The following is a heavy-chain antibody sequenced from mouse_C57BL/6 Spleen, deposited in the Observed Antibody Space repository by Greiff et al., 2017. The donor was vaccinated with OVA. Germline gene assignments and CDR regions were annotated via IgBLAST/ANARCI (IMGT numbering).Heavy chain of an antibody. CDR2: INPNNGGT. CDR3: ARWGYGSSYYAMDY. CDR1: GYTFTDYN. J-gene: IGHJ4*01. Sequence: EVQLQQSGPELVKPGASVKIPCKASGYTFTDYNMDWVKQSHGKSLEWIGDINPNNGGTIYNQKFKGKATLTVDKSSSTAYMELRSLTSEDTAVYDCARWGYGSSYYAMDYWGKGTSVTVSS. D-gene: IGHD1-1*01. V-gene: IGHV1-18*01.